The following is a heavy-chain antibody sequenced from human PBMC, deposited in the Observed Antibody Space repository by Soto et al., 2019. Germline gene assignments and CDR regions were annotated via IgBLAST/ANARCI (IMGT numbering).Heavy chain of an antibody. J-gene: IGHJ4*02. CDR3: VKTAEWLSPWARTYYFDY. V-gene: IGHV3-7*01. CDR2: LKQDGSEK. Sequence: EVQLVESGGGLVQPGGSLRLSCAASGFTFSSYWMTWVRQAPGTGLEWVANLKQDGSEKYYVDSVKGRFTISRDNAKNSLYLQMNSLRAEDTAVYYCVKTAEWLSPWARTYYFDYWGQGTLVTVSS. D-gene: IGHD3-3*01. CDR1: GFTFSSYW.